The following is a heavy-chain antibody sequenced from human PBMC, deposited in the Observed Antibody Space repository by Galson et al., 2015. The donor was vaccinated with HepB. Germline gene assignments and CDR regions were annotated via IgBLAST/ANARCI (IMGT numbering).Heavy chain of an antibody. V-gene: IGHV1-2*02. J-gene: IGHJ5*02. CDR1: GYTFTDYY. Sequence: SVKVSCKASGYTFTDYYIHWVRQAPGQGLEWIGWLNPNCGGANYAQKFHGRVRMTRDTSMSTAYMELSRLTSADTAVYYCAGGQLGEDNVWSGDHLSSCGPWGQG. D-gene: IGHD3-3*01. CDR2: LNPNCGGA. CDR3: AGGQLGEDNVWSGDHLSSCGP.